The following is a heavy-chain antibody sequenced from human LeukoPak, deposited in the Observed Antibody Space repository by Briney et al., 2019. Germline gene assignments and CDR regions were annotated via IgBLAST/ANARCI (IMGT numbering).Heavy chain of an antibody. Sequence: SETLSLTCAVYGGSFSGYYWSWIRQPPGKGLEWIGEINHSGSTNYNPSPKSRVTISVDTSKNQFSLKLSSVTAADTAVYYCARLLTYYYGSGGRYNWFDPWGQGTLVTVSS. CDR3: ARLLTYYYGSGGRYNWFDP. D-gene: IGHD3-10*01. CDR1: GGSFSGYY. J-gene: IGHJ5*02. CDR2: INHSGST. V-gene: IGHV4-34*01.